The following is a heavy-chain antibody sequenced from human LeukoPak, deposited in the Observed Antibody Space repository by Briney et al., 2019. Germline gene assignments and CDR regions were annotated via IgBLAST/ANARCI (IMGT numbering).Heavy chain of an antibody. CDR1: GFTFSNYG. V-gene: IGHV3-30*18. D-gene: IGHD5-12*01. CDR2: ISYDGSNK. Sequence: GGSVRLSCAASGFTFSNYGMHWVRQAPGKGLEGVAVISYDGSNKYYTDSVKGRFTISRDNSKNTLYLQMNSLRAEDTAVYYCAKDRTAGYDGLVDYWGQGTLVTVSS. J-gene: IGHJ4*02. CDR3: AKDRTAGYDGLVDY.